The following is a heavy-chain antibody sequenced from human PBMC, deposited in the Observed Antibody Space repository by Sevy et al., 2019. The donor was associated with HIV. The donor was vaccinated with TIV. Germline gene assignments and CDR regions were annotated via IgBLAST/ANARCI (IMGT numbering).Heavy chain of an antibody. V-gene: IGHV4-61*02. J-gene: IGHJ6*02. CDR2: VYSSGRT. D-gene: IGHD3-10*01. CDR1: GDSISSGNHW. CDR3: ARDGTGRHYYHGMDV. Sequence: SEILSLTCTVSGDSISSGNHWWSWIRQPAGNGLEWIGRVYSSGRTMYNSSLKSRVTMSVDTSKNQFSLMVSSLIAADSAIYYCARDGTGRHYYHGMDVWGQGTPVTVSS.